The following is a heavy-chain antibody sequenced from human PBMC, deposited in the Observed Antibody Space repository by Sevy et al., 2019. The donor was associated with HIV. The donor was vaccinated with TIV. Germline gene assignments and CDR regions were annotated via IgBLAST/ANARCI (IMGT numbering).Heavy chain of an antibody. J-gene: IGHJ4*02. V-gene: IGHV1-69*13. CDR1: GGTFSSYA. Sequence: ASVKVSCKASGGTFSSYAISWVRQAPGQGLEWMGGIIPIFGTANYAQKFRGRVTITADESTSTAYMELSSLRSEDTAVYYCARDREGYCSSTSCYTLDYWGQGTLVTVSS. CDR2: IIPIFGTA. CDR3: ARDREGYCSSTSCYTLDY. D-gene: IGHD2-2*02.